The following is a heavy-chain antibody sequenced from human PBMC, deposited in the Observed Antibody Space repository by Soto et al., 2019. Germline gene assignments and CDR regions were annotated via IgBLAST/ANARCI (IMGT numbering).Heavy chain of an antibody. V-gene: IGHV1-18*01. CDR2: ISAYNGNT. J-gene: IGHJ6*03. CDR3: ARYNWNYTKLHYYYYYYMDV. CDR1: GYTFTSYG. Sequence: QVQLVQSGAEVKKPGASVKVSCKASGYTFTSYGISWVRQAPGQGLEWMGWISAYNGNTNYAQKLQDRVTMTTDTSTSTAYMELRSLRSDDTAVYYCARYNWNYTKLHYYYYYYMDVWGKGTTVTVSS. D-gene: IGHD1-7*01.